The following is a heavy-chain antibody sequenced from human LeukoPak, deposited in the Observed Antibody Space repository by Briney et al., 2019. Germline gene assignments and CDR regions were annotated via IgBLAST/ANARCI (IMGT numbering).Heavy chain of an antibody. Sequence: SETLSLTCTVSGGSITSYYWSWLRQPPGKGLEWIGYIYYSGSTTYNPSLQSRVTISVDTSKNQFSLKLSSVTAADAAVYYCARATRGYSYGPFDYWGQGTLVTVSS. CDR2: IYYSGST. CDR1: GGSITSYY. J-gene: IGHJ4*02. CDR3: ARATRGYSYGPFDY. V-gene: IGHV4-59*01. D-gene: IGHD5-18*01.